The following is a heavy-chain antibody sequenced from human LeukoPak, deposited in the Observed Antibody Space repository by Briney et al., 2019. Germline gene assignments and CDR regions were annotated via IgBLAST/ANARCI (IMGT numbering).Heavy chain of an antibody. J-gene: IGHJ4*02. CDR1: GYSFTSYW. Sequence: GESLRISCKGSGYSFTSYWIGWVRQMPGKGLEWMGIIYPGDSDTRYSPSFQGQVTISADKSISTAYLQWSSLKASDTAMYYCARHRQDSSGSGGFDYWGQGTLVTVSS. CDR2: IYPGDSDT. V-gene: IGHV5-51*01. CDR3: ARHRQDSSGSGGFDY. D-gene: IGHD6-19*01.